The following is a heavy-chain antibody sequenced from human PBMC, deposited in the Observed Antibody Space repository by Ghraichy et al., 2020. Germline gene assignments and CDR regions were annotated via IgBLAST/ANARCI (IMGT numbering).Heavy chain of an antibody. CDR2: ISPGSDYI. D-gene: IGHD6-19*01. Sequence: GGSLRLSCAASGFTFSDYSMTWVRQAPGKGLEWVSSISPGSDYIYYADSVKGRFTISRDNVKNSLYLQMNSLRAEDTAMFYCARHPSVALAGSHAPYDYWGQGTLVTVSS. V-gene: IGHV3-21*01. CDR3: ARHPSVALAGSHAPYDY. J-gene: IGHJ4*02. CDR1: GFTFSDYS.